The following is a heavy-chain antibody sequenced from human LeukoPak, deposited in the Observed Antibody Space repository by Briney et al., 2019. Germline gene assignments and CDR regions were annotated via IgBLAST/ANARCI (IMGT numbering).Heavy chain of an antibody. Sequence: ASVKVPCKASGYTFTSYYMHWVRQAPGQGLEWMGIINPSGGSTSYAQKFQGRVTMTRDTSTSTVYMELSSLRSEDTAVYYCARASRVYGGYQPWGQGTLVTVSS. D-gene: IGHD5-12*01. V-gene: IGHV1-46*01. CDR2: INPSGGST. CDR1: GYTFTSYY. J-gene: IGHJ5*02. CDR3: ARASRVYGGYQP.